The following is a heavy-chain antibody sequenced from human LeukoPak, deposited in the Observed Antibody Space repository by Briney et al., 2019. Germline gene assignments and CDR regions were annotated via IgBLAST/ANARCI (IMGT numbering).Heavy chain of an antibody. CDR2: ISYDGGKK. CDR3: AREGNWAPDY. D-gene: IGHD1-1*01. CDR1: GFTFSSHD. V-gene: IGHV3-30*03. J-gene: IGHJ4*02. Sequence: SGGSLRLSCAASGFTFSSHDMHWVRQAPGKGLEWVAIISYDGGKKDYADSVKGRFTISRDNSKNTLYLQMNSLRAEDTAVYYCAREGNWAPDYWGQGTLVTVSS.